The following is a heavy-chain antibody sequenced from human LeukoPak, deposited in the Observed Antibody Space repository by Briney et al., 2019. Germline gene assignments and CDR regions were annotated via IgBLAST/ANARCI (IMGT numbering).Heavy chain of an antibody. V-gene: IGHV3-20*04. D-gene: IGHD6-6*01. CDR2: INWNGGST. CDR1: GFTFDDYG. J-gene: IGHJ4*02. Sequence: GGSLRLSCAASGFTFDDYGMSWVRQAPGKGLEWVSGINWNGGSTGYAVSVKGRFTISRDNAKNSLYLQMNSLRAEDTALYYCARLKAIEDSSSWDYWGQGTLVTVSS. CDR3: ARLKAIEDSSSWDY.